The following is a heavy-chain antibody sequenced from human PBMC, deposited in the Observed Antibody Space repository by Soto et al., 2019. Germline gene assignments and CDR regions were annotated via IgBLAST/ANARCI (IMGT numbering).Heavy chain of an antibody. V-gene: IGHV1-2*04. CDR3: ATDRVAFDM. Sequence: ASVKVSCKASGYMFTGYYIHWVRQAPGQGLEWMGWINPKSGGTKYAEKFQGWVSMTGDTSITTAYLELSSLTSDDTAVYHCATDRVAFDMWGQGTKVTVSS. J-gene: IGHJ3*02. D-gene: IGHD3-22*01. CDR2: INPKSGGT. CDR1: GYMFTGYY.